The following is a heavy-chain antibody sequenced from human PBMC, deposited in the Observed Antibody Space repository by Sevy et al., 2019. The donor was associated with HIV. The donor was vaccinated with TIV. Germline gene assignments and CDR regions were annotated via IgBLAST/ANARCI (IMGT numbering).Heavy chain of an antibody. Sequence: SLKISCAASGFTFDDYAMHWVRQVPGKGLEWVSGISWNGDNIVYADSVKGRFTISRDNAKNSLYLQMNSLRPEDMALYYCAKDYYSSSWYSIDYWGQGTLVTVSS. CDR3: AKDYYSSSWYSIDY. D-gene: IGHD6-13*01. J-gene: IGHJ4*02. V-gene: IGHV3-9*03. CDR2: ISWNGDNI. CDR1: GFTFDDYA.